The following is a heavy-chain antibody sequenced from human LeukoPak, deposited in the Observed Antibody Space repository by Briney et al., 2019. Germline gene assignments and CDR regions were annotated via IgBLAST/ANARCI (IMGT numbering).Heavy chain of an antibody. CDR1: GYTFTDYY. D-gene: IGHD2-2*01. V-gene: IGHV1-2*02. CDR2: INPNDGDT. J-gene: IGHJ4*02. CDR3: ARANFLYCSSSTCLFDY. Sequence: GASVTVSCKASGYTFTDYYMHWVRQAPGQGFEWMGWINPNDGDTNYPQKFQGRVTMTRDTSISTAHMEVSRLRSDDTAVYYCARANFLYCSSSTCLFDYWGQGTLVTVSS.